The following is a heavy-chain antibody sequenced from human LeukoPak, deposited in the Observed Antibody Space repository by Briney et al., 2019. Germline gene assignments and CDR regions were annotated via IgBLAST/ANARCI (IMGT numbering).Heavy chain of an antibody. CDR1: GFTFSYYG. CDR3: AKRPVTPGGIGYFDS. CDR2: IWFDGTND. Sequence: GTSLRLSCAASGFTFSYYGMSWVRQAPGQGLEWVAVIWFDGTNDDYADSVKGRFTISRDNSRNTLVLQMNGLRAEDTAVYFCAKRPVTPGGIGYFDSWGQGTLVTVSS. V-gene: IGHV3-33*06. J-gene: IGHJ4*02. D-gene: IGHD4-17*01.